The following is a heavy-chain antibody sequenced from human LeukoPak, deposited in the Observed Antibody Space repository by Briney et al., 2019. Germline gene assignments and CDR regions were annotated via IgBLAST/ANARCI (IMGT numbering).Heavy chain of an antibody. V-gene: IGHV3-66*01. CDR3: ARAPQITMVRGDDAFDI. D-gene: IGHD3-10*01. J-gene: IGHJ3*02. CDR1: GITVTSNH. Sequence: GGSLRLSCAASGITVTSNHMSWVRQTPGKGLEWVSVIYSGGSTYYADSVKGRFTISRDNSKNTLYLQMNSLRAEDTAVYYCARAPQITMVRGDDAFDIWGQGTMVTVSS. CDR2: IYSGGST.